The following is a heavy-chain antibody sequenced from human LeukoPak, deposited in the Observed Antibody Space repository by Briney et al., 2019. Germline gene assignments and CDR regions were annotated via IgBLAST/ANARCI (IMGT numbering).Heavy chain of an antibody. J-gene: IGHJ4*02. CDR1: GFTFSSYG. CDR2: IRYDGSNK. D-gene: IGHD3-10*01. CDR3: AKGTKDYGSGSHNFDF. Sequence: PGGSLRLSCAASGFTFSSYGMHWVRRAPGKGLEWVAFIRYDGSNKYYADSVKGRFTISRDNSRNTMWLQMNGLRAEDTAVYYCAKGTKDYGSGSHNFDFWGQGILVTVSS. V-gene: IGHV3-30*02.